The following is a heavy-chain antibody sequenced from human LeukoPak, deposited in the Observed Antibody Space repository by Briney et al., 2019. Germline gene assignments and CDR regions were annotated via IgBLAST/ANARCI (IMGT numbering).Heavy chain of an antibody. D-gene: IGHD3-22*01. CDR1: GYTFTGYY. Sequence: GASVKVSCKASGYTFTGYYMHSVRQAPGQGIEWMGIINPSGGSTSYAQKFQGRVTMTRDTSTSTVYMELSSLRSEDRAVDYCARGGTVYYYDSSGYSDYWGQGTLVTVSS. J-gene: IGHJ4*02. V-gene: IGHV1-46*03. CDR3: ARGGTVYYYDSSGYSDY. CDR2: INPSGGST.